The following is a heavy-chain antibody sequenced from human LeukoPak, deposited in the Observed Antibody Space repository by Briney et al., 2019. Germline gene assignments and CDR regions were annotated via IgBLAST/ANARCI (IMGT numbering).Heavy chain of an antibody. CDR3: ARDQYYYDSSGYYRFDY. Sequence: SETLSLTCTVSGGSISSGTYYWTWIRQPAGKGLEWIGRVYTNGNTNYNPSLKGRLTISIDTSKNHFSLKLSSVTAADTAVYYCARDQYYYDSSGYYRFDYWGQGTLVTVSS. J-gene: IGHJ4*02. CDR2: VYTNGNT. D-gene: IGHD3-22*01. CDR1: GGSISSGTYY. V-gene: IGHV4-61*02.